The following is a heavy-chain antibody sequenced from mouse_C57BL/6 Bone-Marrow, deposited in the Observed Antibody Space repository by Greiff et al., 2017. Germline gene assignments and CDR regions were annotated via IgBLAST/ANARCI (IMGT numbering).Heavy chain of an antibody. CDR2: IYPRSGNT. CDR3: ARVQQGAWFAY. D-gene: IGHD6-1*01. CDR1: GYTFTSYG. J-gene: IGHJ3*01. Sequence: QVQLQQSGAELARPGASVKLSCKASGYTFTSYGISWVKQRTGQGLEWIGEIYPRSGNTYSNEKFKGKATLTADKSSSTEYMELGSLTSEDSAVYFCARVQQGAWFAYWGQGTLVTVSA. V-gene: IGHV1-81*01.